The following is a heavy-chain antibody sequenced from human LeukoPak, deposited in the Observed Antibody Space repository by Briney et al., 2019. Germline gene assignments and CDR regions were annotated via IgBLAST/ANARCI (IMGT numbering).Heavy chain of an antibody. CDR1: GFTFSNYW. V-gene: IGHV3-7*03. CDR2: IKEDGGDK. Sequence: SGGSLRLSCAASGFTFSNYWMSWVRQTPGKGLEWVANIKEDGGDKYYVGSLKGRFTISRDNAKNSLYLRMNSLRAEDTAVYYCAKDRTRQAYWGQGTLITVSS. J-gene: IGHJ4*02. D-gene: IGHD3-3*01. CDR3: AKDRTRQAY.